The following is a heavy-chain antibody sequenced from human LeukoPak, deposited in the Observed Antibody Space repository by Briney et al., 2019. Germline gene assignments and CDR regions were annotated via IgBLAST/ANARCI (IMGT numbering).Heavy chain of an antibody. Sequence: GGSLRLSCAASGFTVSSNYMSWVRQAPGKGLEWVSVIYSGGSTYYADSVKGRFTISRDNSKNTLYLQMNSLRAEDTAVYYCAKELLWFGESIWGKRPNWFDPWGQGTLVTVSS. D-gene: IGHD3-10*01. CDR1: GFTVSSNY. J-gene: IGHJ5*02. CDR3: AKELLWFGESIWGKRPNWFDP. CDR2: IYSGGST. V-gene: IGHV3-66*02.